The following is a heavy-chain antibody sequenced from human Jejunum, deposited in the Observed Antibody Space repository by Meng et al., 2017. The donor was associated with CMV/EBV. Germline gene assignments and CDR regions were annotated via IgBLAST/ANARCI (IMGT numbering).Heavy chain of an antibody. D-gene: IGHD3-10*01. CDR3: ARDMVWGDPNSFDA. CDR1: FTFSSYN. Sequence: FTFSSYNMHWVRQAPGKGLEWVSSISGNSNYIFYRDSVEGRFTISRDNAKNSLFLQMNSLRAEDSAVYYCARDMVWGDPNSFDAWGQGTLVTVSS. V-gene: IGHV3-21*01. J-gene: IGHJ5*02. CDR2: ISGNSNYI.